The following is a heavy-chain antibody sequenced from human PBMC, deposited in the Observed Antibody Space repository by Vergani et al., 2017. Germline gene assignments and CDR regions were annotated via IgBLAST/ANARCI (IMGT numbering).Heavy chain of an antibody. CDR3: AREGFYDNIRGTYRSPAYYGKGV. J-gene: IGHJ6*04. CDR1: GYSFINYG. D-gene: IGHD3-16*02. CDR2: VSPYNGNT. Sequence: QSQLVQSGDEVKKPGASVKVSCKTSGYSFINYGISWVRQAPGQGLEWLGLVSPYNGNTNSGQKIQGRVTMTTETSTRTAYMQMRSLAFDDTAVYQCAREGFYDNIRGTYRSPAYYGKGVWCKGTKVTIVS. V-gene: IGHV1-18*01.